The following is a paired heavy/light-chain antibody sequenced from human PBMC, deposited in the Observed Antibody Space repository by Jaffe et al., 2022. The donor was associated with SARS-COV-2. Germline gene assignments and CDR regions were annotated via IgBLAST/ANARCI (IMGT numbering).Light chain of an antibody. V-gene: IGLV2-23*02. J-gene: IGLJ2*01. Sequence: QSALTQPASVSGSPGQSITISCTGASSDLGSYNVVSWYQQHPGKAPKLMIYEVSKRPSGVSNRFSGSKSGNTASLTISGLQAEDEADYYCCSYVGSSAFYVVFGGGTKLTVL. CDR2: EVS. CDR1: SSDLGSYNV. CDR3: CSYVGSSAFYVV.
Heavy chain of an antibody. CDR3: ARDNGLQLRLRYAFDM. D-gene: IGHD5-18*01. J-gene: IGHJ3*02. Sequence: QVQLVESGGGVVQPGRSLRLSCAASGFTFSSYGMHWVRQAPGKGLEWVAVIWYDGNNEYYADSVKGRFTISRDNSENTLFLQMHSLRAEDTAVYYCARDNGLQLRLRYAFDMWGQGTMVTVSS. CDR1: GFTFSSYG. CDR2: IWYDGNNE. V-gene: IGHV3-33*01.